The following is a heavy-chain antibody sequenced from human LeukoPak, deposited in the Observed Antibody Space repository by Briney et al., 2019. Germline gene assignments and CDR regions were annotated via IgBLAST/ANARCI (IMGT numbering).Heavy chain of an antibody. Sequence: GGSLRLSCAASGFTFTSYAMIWVRQTPGKGLEWVSAISASGGSAYYADSVKGRFTISRDNSKNTLYLQMNSLRDEDTAVYYCAKDLGSYELWGWGGIVHGFDIWGQGTMVTVSS. CDR3: AKDLGSYELWGWGGIVHGFDI. CDR1: GFTFTSYA. J-gene: IGHJ3*02. D-gene: IGHD3-16*01. CDR2: ISASGGSA. V-gene: IGHV3-23*01.